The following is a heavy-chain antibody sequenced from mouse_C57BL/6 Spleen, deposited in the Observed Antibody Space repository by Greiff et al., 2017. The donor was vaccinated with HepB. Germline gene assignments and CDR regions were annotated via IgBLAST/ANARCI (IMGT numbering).Heavy chain of an antibody. CDR3: ARHGITTVVATRPFDY. D-gene: IGHD1-1*01. J-gene: IGHJ2*01. CDR2: FYPGSGSI. Sequence: VQGVESGAELVKPGASVKLSCKASGYTFTEYTIHWVKQRSGQGLEWIGWFYPGSGSIKYNEKFKDKATLTADKSSSTVYMELSRLTSEDSAVYFCARHGITTVVATRPFDYWGQGTTLTVSS. CDR1: GYTFTEYT. V-gene: IGHV1-62-2*01.